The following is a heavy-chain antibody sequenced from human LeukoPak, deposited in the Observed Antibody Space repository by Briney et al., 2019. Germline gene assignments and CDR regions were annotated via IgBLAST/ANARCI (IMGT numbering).Heavy chain of an antibody. V-gene: IGHV4-39*01. CDR2: IYYSGST. J-gene: IGHJ4*02. Sequence: SETLSLTCTVSGGSISSGGYYWGWIRQPPGKGLEWIGSIYYSGSTYQNPSLKSRLTISVDTSKNQLSLKLSSVTAADTAVYYCARLWSGYRPPDYWGQGTLVTVSS. D-gene: IGHD3-3*01. CDR3: ARLWSGYRPPDY. CDR1: GGSISSGGYY.